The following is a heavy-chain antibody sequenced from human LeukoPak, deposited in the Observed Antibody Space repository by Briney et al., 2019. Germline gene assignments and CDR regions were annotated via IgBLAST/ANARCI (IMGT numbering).Heavy chain of an antibody. CDR2: ISSSSSYI. V-gene: IGHV3-21*01. D-gene: IGHD3-16*01. CDR1: GFTFSSYS. Sequence: GGSLRLSCAASGFTFSSYSMNWVRPAPGKGLEWVSSISSSSSYIYYADSVKGRFTISRYNAKTSLYLQMNSLRAEDTAVYYCARGGRATPIYYMDVWGKGTTVTVSS. CDR3: ARGGRATPIYYMDV. J-gene: IGHJ6*03.